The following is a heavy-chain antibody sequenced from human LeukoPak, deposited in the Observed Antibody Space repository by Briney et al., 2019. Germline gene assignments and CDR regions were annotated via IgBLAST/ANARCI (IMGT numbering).Heavy chain of an antibody. V-gene: IGHV5-51*01. D-gene: IGHD6-19*01. CDR3: ARSVPAIAVAGWFDP. CDR2: IYPGDSDT. J-gene: IGHJ5*02. CDR1: GYNFSRHW. Sequence: KHGESLKISCQGSGYNFSRHWIGWVRQMPGKGLEWMGIIYPGDSDTRYSPSFQGQVTISADKSISTAYLQWSSLKASDTAMYYCARSVPAIAVAGWFDPWGQGTLVTVSS.